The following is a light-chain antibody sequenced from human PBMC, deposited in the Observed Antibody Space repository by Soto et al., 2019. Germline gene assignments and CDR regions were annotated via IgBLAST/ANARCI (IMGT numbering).Light chain of an antibody. Sequence: EIVMTQSPATLSVSPGERATLSCRATESVSSNLAGYQKKPGQASRRLIYASSTRATGIPARFSGSGSGTEGTLSISSLQPEDVAVYYGQQYDNWPPWTFGRGTKVEVK. CDR3: QQYDNWPPWT. J-gene: IGKJ1*01. CDR2: ASS. V-gene: IGKV3-15*01. CDR1: ESVSSN.